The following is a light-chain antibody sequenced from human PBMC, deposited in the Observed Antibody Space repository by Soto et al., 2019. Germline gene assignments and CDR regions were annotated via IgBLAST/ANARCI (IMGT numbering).Light chain of an antibody. CDR2: DVS. J-gene: IGLJ2*01. V-gene: IGLV2-14*03. Sequence: QSALAQPASVSGSPGQSLTLSCTGTSSDVGGYNFVSWYQQYPGKAPKLMIYDVSSRPSGISTRFSGSKSGNTASLTISGLQAEDEADYYCSSYARNRDVLFGGGTKLTVL. CDR3: SSYARNRDVL. CDR1: SSDVGGYNF.